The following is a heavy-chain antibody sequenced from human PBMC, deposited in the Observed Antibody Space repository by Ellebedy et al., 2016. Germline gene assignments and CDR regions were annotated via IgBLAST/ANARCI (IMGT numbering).Heavy chain of an antibody. Sequence: SETLSLXXTVSGYSINNGYSWGWIRQPPGKGLEWIGSIYHSGSTYYNPSLKSRVTISLDTSKNQFSLKLSSVTAADTAVYYCARATEHYDLLTSRFCDVFDFWGQGTLVTVSS. CDR2: IYHSGST. CDR3: ARATEHYDLLTSRFCDVFDF. D-gene: IGHD3-9*01. CDR1: GYSINNGYS. J-gene: IGHJ3*01. V-gene: IGHV4-38-2*02.